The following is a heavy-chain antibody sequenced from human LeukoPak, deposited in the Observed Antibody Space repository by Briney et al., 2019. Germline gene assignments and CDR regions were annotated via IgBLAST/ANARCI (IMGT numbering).Heavy chain of an antibody. CDR3: ARDLSEYYFDY. V-gene: IGHV3-21*01. CDR2: ISSSSSYI. Sequence: PGGSLRLSCAASGFTFSSYSMNWVRQAPGKGLEWVTSISSSSSYIYYADSVKGRFTISRDNAKNSLYLRMNSLRAEDTAVYYCARDLSEYYFDYWGQGTLVTVSS. CDR1: GFTFSSYS. J-gene: IGHJ4*02. D-gene: IGHD3-3*01.